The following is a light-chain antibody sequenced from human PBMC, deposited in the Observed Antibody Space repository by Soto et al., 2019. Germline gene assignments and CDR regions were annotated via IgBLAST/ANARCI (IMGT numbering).Light chain of an antibody. CDR3: QKYNSAPIT. V-gene: IGKV3-15*01. CDR2: AAS. Sequence: EIVMTQSLATLSVSPGERATLSCRASQSVSSNLAWYQQKPGQAPRLLIYAASTLQSGVPSRFSGSGSGTDFTLTISSLQPEDVATYYCQKYNSAPITFGPGTKVDIK. J-gene: IGKJ3*01. CDR1: QSVSSN.